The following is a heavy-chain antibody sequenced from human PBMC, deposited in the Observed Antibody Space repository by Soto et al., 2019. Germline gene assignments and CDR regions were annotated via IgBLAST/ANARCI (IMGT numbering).Heavy chain of an antibody. J-gene: IGHJ4*02. Sequence: QVQLVQSGAEVKKPGASVKVSCKASGYTFTSYGINWVRQVPGQGLEWMGWISVDNGNTKYAQKFQGRVTMTTDTSTSTAYVELRSLRSDDTAVYYCGIGYGDYFFDYWGQGTVVTVSS. CDR3: GIGYGDYFFDY. CDR2: ISVDNGNT. V-gene: IGHV1-18*01. CDR1: GYTFTSYG. D-gene: IGHD4-17*01.